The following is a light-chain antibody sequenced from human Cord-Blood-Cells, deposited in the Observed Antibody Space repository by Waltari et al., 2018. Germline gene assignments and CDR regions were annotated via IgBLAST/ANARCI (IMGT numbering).Light chain of an antibody. CDR2: GAP. Sequence: EIVMTQSPATLSVSPGERATVSCRASQSVSSNLAWYQQKPGQAPRLLIYGAPTRATGIPARFSGSGSGTEFTLTISSLQSEDFAVYYCQQYNNWPPWTFGQGTKVEIK. CDR1: QSVSSN. V-gene: IGKV3-15*01. J-gene: IGKJ1*01. CDR3: QQYNNWPPWT.